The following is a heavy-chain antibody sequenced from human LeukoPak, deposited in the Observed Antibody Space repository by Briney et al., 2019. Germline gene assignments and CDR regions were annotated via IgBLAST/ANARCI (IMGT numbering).Heavy chain of an antibody. D-gene: IGHD3-22*01. CDR2: ISSSGSII. Sequence: KPGGSLRLSCAASGFTFSDYYMSWIRQAPGKGLKWVSYISSSGSIIYYADSVKGRFTISRDNAKNSMYLQMNSLRAEDTAVYYCARGKYDSSPFLQHWGQGTLVTVSS. CDR3: ARGKYDSSPFLQH. CDR1: GFTFSDYY. V-gene: IGHV3-11*01. J-gene: IGHJ1*01.